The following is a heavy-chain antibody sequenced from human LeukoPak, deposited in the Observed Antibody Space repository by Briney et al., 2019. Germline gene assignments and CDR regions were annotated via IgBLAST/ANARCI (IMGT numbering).Heavy chain of an antibody. Sequence: PSETLSLTCTVSGGSISSSSYYWGWIRQPPGKGLEWIGSIYHSGSTYYNPSLKSRVTISVDTSKNQSSLKLSSVAAADTAVYYCARDSIAAAGWINLDYWGQGTLVTVSS. D-gene: IGHD6-13*01. CDR2: IYHSGST. J-gene: IGHJ4*02. V-gene: IGHV4-39*07. CDR3: ARDSIAAAGWINLDY. CDR1: GGSISSSSYY.